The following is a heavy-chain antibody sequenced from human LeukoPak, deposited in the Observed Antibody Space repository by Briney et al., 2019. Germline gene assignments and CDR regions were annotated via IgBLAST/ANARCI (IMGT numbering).Heavy chain of an antibody. V-gene: IGHV3-74*01. CDR1: GFTFSSYW. CDR2: INSDGSST. Sequence: PGGSLRLSCAASGFTFSSYWMHWVRQAPGKGLVWVSRINSDGSSTSYADSVMGRFTISRDSAKNSLYLQMNSLRAEDTAVYYCARGMSSGRYAVDIWGQGTMVTVSS. J-gene: IGHJ3*02. D-gene: IGHD6-19*01. CDR3: ARGMSSGRYAVDI.